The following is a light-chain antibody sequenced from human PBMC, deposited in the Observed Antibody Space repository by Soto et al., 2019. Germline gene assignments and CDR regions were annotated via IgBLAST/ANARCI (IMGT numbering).Light chain of an antibody. V-gene: IGKV3-20*01. Sequence: EIVLTQSPDTLSLSPGERATLSCRASQTIGSRFLAWYQQIPSQAPRLLIYGASSRATGIPDRFSGSWSGTDFTLTISRLEPEDFALYFCQQFSGSPFTFGQGTKLEIK. CDR2: GAS. CDR3: QQFSGSPFT. J-gene: IGKJ2*01. CDR1: QTIGSRF.